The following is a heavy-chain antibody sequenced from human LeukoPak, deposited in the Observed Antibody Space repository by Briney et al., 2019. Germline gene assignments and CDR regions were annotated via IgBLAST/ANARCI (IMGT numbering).Heavy chain of an antibody. CDR2: MNPNSGNT. CDR1: GYTFTSYD. CDR3: ARYRDVNYYYYGMDV. D-gene: IGHD3-16*02. Sequence: ASVKVSCKASGYTFTSYDINWVRQATGQGLEWMGWMNPNSGNTGYAQKFQGRVTMTRNTSISTAYMELSSLRSEDTAVYYCARYRDVNYYYYGMDVWGQGTTVTASS. V-gene: IGHV1-8*01. J-gene: IGHJ6*02.